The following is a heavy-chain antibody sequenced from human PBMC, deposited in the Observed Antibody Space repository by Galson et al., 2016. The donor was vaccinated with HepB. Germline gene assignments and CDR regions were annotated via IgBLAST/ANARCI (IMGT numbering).Heavy chain of an antibody. CDR2: IGRSGDSR. J-gene: IGHJ6*04. V-gene: IGHV3-23*01. Sequence: SLRLSCAASGFTFSNYGMTWVRQAPGKGLEVVSSIGRSGDSRDYVDSVKGRFTISRDNSKNTLSLQMNSLTADDTAIYYCVQGSTAPAVWGKGTTVTVSS. D-gene: IGHD2-2*01. CDR3: VQGSTAPAV. CDR1: GFTFSNYG.